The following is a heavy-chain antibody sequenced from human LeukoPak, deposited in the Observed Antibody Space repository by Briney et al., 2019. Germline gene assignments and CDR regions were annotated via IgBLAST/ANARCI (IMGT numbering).Heavy chain of an antibody. V-gene: IGHV4-59*01. CDR1: GGSMNSYY. D-gene: IGHD3-10*01. Sequence: PSETLSLTCTVSGGSMNSYYWTWIRQPPGKGLEWIGYIYYSGSTHYNPSLNSRVTISMDTSKNHFSLKLSSVTAADTAIYYCARTSRHFYGSGSNLTPWPADMDVWGQGTNVTVSS. CDR2: IYYSGST. J-gene: IGHJ6*02. CDR3: ARTSRHFYGSGSNLTPWPADMDV.